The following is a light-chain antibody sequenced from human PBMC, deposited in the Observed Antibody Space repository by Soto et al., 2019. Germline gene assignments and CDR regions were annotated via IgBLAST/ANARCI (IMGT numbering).Light chain of an antibody. CDR2: KVS. V-gene: IGKV2-30*02. CDR3: MQGTHWPIT. Sequence: DVVMTQSPLSLPVTLGQPASISCRSNQSLVHSDGIAYFSWFQQSPGRSPRRLIYKVSNRDSGVPARFSGSGSGTDFALKISRVEAADVGVYYCMQGTHWPITFGQGTRLEIK. J-gene: IGKJ5*01. CDR1: QSLVHSDGIAY.